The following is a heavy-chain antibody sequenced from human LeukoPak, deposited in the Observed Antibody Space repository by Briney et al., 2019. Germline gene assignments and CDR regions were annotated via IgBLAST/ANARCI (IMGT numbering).Heavy chain of an antibody. V-gene: IGHV3-23*01. Sequence: GGSLESSFAAPDLTFTLFALTGSRHPPGRGREGVATVSNSGAATYYADSVKGRFSISRDNSKNTVSLEMSNLRTDDTAIYYCAKEAFRPALLDFWGQGSLVTVSS. J-gene: IGHJ4*02. CDR1: DLTFTLFA. D-gene: IGHD2-21*01. CDR3: AKEAFRPALLDF. CDR2: VSNSGAAT.